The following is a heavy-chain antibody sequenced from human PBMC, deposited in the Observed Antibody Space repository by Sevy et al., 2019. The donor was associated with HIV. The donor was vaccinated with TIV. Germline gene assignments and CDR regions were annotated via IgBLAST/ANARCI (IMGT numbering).Heavy chain of an antibody. D-gene: IGHD6-13*01. J-gene: IGHJ4*02. CDR1: GFTFSIAW. CDR3: TSVAAADVEVLSVH. Sequence: GGSLRLSCAASGFTFSIAWMSWVRQAPGKGLEWVGRIKSKADGGTTDYTAPVKGRFTISRDDAKNTLYLHINTLKTEDTAVYYCTSVAAADVEVLSVHWGQGTLVTVSS. CDR2: IKSKADGGTT. V-gene: IGHV3-15*01.